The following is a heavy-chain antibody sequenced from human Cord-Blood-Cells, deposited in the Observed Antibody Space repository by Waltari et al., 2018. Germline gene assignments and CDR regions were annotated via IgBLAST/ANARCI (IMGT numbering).Heavy chain of an antibody. CDR1: GGSFSGSY. Sequence: QVQLQQWGAGLLKPSETLSLTCAVHGGSFSGSYWSWLRQPPGKGLEWIGEINHSGSTNYNPSLKSRVTISVDTSKNQFSLKLSSVTAADTAVYYCARGRVSSWYKYFDYWGKGTLVTVSS. CDR2: INHSGST. V-gene: IGHV4-34*01. D-gene: IGHD6-13*01. CDR3: ARGRVSSWYKYFDY. J-gene: IGHJ4*02.